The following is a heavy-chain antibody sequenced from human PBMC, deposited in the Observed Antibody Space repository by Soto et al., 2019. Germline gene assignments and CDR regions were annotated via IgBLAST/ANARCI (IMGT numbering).Heavy chain of an antibody. CDR3: ARRSSSFRTIDY. Sequence: GESLKISCKASGYTFTNFWIGWVRQVPGKGLEWMGIVSPGDSATRYNPSFQGQVTVPADKSINTAYLQWSSLKASDTAIYYCARRSSSFRTIDYWGQGILVTVSS. J-gene: IGHJ4*02. CDR1: GYTFTNFW. CDR2: VSPGDSAT. D-gene: IGHD6-6*01. V-gene: IGHV5-51*01.